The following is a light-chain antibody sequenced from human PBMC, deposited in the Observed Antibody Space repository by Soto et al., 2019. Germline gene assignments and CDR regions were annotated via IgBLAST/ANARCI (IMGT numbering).Light chain of an antibody. CDR1: QSVSSSY. V-gene: IGKV3-20*01. CDR2: GAS. Sequence: EIVLTQSPGTLSLSPGERATLSCRASQSVSSSYLAWYQQKPGQAPRLLIYGASGRATGIPDRFSGSGSGTDFTLTISRLELEDFAVYYCQQYGSSPPFTFGPGTKVDIK. CDR3: QQYGSSPPFT. J-gene: IGKJ3*01.